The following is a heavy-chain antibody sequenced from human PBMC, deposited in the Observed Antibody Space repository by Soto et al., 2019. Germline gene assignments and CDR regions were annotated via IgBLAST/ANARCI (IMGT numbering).Heavy chain of an antibody. D-gene: IGHD6-13*01. CDR1: GGSISSSSYY. V-gene: IGHV4-39*01. CDR2: IYYSGST. J-gene: IGHJ4*02. Sequence: QLQLQESGPGLVKPSETLSLTCTVSGGSISSSSYYWGWIRQPPGKGLEWIGSIYYSGSTYYNPSLKSRVTISVDTSKNHFSLKLSSVTAADTAVYYCARPYYYSSSRFYYFDYWGQGTLVTVSS. CDR3: ARPYYYSSSRFYYFDY.